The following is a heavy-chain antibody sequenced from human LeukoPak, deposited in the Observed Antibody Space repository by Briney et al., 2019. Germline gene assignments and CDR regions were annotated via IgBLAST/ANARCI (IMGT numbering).Heavy chain of an antibody. Sequence: PSQTLSLTCAVSGGSISSDGYSWSWIRQPPGKGLEWIGYISHSGSTYYNPSLMSRVTISVDRSKNQFSLKLSSVTAADTAVYYCARLRTYDGREVYYYYGMDVWGQGTTVTVSS. CDR1: GGSISSDGYS. D-gene: IGHD5-12*01. V-gene: IGHV4-30-2*01. J-gene: IGHJ6*02. CDR2: ISHSGST. CDR3: ARLRTYDGREVYYYYGMDV.